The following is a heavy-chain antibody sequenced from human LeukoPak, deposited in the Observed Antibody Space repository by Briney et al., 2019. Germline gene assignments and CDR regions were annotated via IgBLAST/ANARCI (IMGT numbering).Heavy chain of an antibody. CDR3: ARANYYDISGYDY. J-gene: IGHJ4*02. Sequence: GGSLRLSCTASGFTFSSLAMTWVRQAPGKGLEWVSYIASSGSTIYYADSVKGRFTISRDNAKNSLYLQMNSLRAEDTAVYYCARANYYDISGYDYWGQGTLVTVSS. V-gene: IGHV3-48*03. CDR1: GFTFSSLA. CDR2: IASSGSTI. D-gene: IGHD3-22*01.